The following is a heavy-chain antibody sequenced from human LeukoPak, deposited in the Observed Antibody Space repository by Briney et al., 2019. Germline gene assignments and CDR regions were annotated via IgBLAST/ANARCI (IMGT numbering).Heavy chain of an antibody. D-gene: IGHD3-22*01. CDR2: ISSSSSSI. Sequence: GGSLRLSCAASRFTFSSYSMIWVRQAPGKGLEWVSSISSSSSSIYYADSVKGRFAISRDNARNSLYLQMNSLRAEDTAVYYCARASKYYYDSSGYPLDYWGQGTLVTVSS. CDR1: RFTFSSYS. V-gene: IGHV3-21*01. CDR3: ARASKYYYDSSGYPLDY. J-gene: IGHJ4*02.